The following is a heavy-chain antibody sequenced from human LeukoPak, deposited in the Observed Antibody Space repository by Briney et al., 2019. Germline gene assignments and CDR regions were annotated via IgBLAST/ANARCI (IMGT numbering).Heavy chain of an antibody. Sequence: SQTLSLTCDISGDSVSSNNGAWNWIRQSPSRGLEWLGRTYYRSKWYNDYAGSLNGRITISPDTSKNQFSLHLNSVTPEDTAVYYCARDLGNTGWYTFHYWGQGILVTVSS. V-gene: IGHV6-1*01. CDR1: GDSVSSNNGA. CDR3: ARDLGNTGWYTFHY. CDR2: TYYRSKWYN. J-gene: IGHJ4*02. D-gene: IGHD6-19*01.